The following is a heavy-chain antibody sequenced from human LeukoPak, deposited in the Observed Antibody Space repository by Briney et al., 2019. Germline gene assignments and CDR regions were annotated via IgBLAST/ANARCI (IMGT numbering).Heavy chain of an antibody. J-gene: IGHJ4*02. CDR3: ARLDGGYYYDSSGYYHGLFDY. Sequence: ASVKVSCKASGYTFTGYYMHWVRQAPGQGLEWMGRINPNSGGTNYAQKFQGRVTMTRDTSTSTAYMELSRLRSDDTAVYYCARLDGGYYYDSSGYYHGLFDYWGQGTLVTVSS. CDR1: GYTFTGYY. D-gene: IGHD3-22*01. CDR2: INPNSGGT. V-gene: IGHV1-2*06.